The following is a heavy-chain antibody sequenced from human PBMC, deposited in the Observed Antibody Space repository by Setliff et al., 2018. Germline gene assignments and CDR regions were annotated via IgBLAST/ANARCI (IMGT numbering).Heavy chain of an antibody. J-gene: IGHJ6*03. CDR2: TIPLFGTT. V-gene: IGHV1-69*05. D-gene: IGHD5-18*01. Sequence: GASVKVSCKASGGTFSNYGVSWVRQAPGQGLEWMGGTIPLFGTTDYAQKFQGRVTIITDASTSTSYMALSSLTSTDTAVYYCAREGVDTRSSTDYRYYMDVWGKGTTVTVSS. CDR3: AREGVDTRSSTDYRYYMDV. CDR1: GGTFSNYG.